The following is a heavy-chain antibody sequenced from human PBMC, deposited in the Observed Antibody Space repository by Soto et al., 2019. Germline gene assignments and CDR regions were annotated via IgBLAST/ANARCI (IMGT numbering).Heavy chain of an antibody. D-gene: IGHD3-16*01. V-gene: IGHV3-23*01. CDR1: GFTFNTFE. J-gene: IGHJ5*01. CDR3: VKGGWLDF. Sequence: EVQLLESGGGLVQPGGSLRLSCAASGFTFNTFEMSWVCQAPGRGLEWVSFISDDGTRTYYADAVKGRFTISRDNSKYTLYLQMNSLTVEDAAVYACVKGGWLDFWGQGTLVTVSS. CDR2: ISDDGTRT.